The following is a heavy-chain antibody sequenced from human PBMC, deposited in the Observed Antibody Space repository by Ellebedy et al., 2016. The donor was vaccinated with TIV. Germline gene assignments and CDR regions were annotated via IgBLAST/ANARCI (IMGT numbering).Heavy chain of an antibody. CDR2: IIPMFGTA. V-gene: IGHV1-69*13. Sequence: ASVKVSCKASGGTFSSYAISWVRQAPGQGLEWMGGIIPMFGTANYAQKFQGRVTITADESTSTAYMELSSLRSEDTAVYYCARGDYYDSRNLNYWGQGTLVTVSS. CDR3: ARGDYYDSRNLNY. D-gene: IGHD3-22*01. J-gene: IGHJ4*02. CDR1: GGTFSSYA.